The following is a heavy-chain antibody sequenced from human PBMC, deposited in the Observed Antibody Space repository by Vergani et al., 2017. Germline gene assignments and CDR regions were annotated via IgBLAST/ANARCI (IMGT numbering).Heavy chain of an antibody. Sequence: QVQLVQSGAEVKKPGASVKVSCKASGYTFTSYDINWVRQATGQGLEWIGWMNPNSGNTGYAQKFQGRVTMTRNTSISTAYMELSSLRSEDTAVYYCARGRCTNGVCYFNDAFDIWGQGTMVTVSS. CDR1: GYTFTSYD. D-gene: IGHD2-8*01. CDR3: ARGRCTNGVCYFNDAFDI. CDR2: MNPNSGNT. J-gene: IGHJ3*02. V-gene: IGHV1-8*01.